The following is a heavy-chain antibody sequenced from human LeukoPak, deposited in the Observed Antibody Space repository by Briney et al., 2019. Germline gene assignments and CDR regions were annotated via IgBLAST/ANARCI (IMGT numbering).Heavy chain of an antibody. CDR1: GYTFTGYY. D-gene: IGHD2-2*02. CDR3: AREPFGDCSSTSCYTGGY. Sequence: ASVKVSCKASGYTFTGYYMHWVRQATGQGLEWMGWINSNSGGTNYAQKFQGRVTMTRDTSISTAYMELSRLRSDDTAVYYCAREPFGDCSSTSCYTGGYWGQGTLVTVSS. J-gene: IGHJ4*02. CDR2: INSNSGGT. V-gene: IGHV1-2*02.